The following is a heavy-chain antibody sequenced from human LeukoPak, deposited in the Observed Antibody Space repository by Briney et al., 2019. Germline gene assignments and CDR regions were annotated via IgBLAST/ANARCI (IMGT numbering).Heavy chain of an antibody. CDR1: GGSISSYY. Sequence: SETLSLTCTVSGGSISSYYWSWIRQPPGKGLEWMGYIYYSGSTNYNPSLKSRVTISVDTSKNQFSLKLSSVTAADTAVYYCARGRGQQLGYFDYWGQGTQVTVSS. CDR3: ARGRGQQLGYFDY. J-gene: IGHJ4*02. CDR2: IYYSGST. D-gene: IGHD6-13*01. V-gene: IGHV4-59*01.